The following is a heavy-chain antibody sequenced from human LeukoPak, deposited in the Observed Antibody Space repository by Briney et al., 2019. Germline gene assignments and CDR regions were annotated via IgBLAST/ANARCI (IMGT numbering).Heavy chain of an antibody. D-gene: IGHD5-18*01. CDR1: GYTLTEIP. CDR2: FDREDGGT. Sequence: GASVKVSCKVSGYTLTEIPLHWVRQAPGKGLEWMGGFDREDGGTMYAQKFQGRVTMIEDTSTDTAFMELSSLRSEDTAVYYCATVGYSYGAFDYWGQGTLVIVSS. J-gene: IGHJ4*02. CDR3: ATVGYSYGAFDY. V-gene: IGHV1-24*01.